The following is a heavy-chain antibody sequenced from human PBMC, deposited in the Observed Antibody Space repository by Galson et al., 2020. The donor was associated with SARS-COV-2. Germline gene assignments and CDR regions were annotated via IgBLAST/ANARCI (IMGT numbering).Heavy chain of an antibody. Sequence: GESLKISCAASGFTFDDYGMSWVRQVPGKGLEWVSAINWHGGSTAYADSVKGRFTISRDNAKNSLSLRINSLRAEDTALYYCAKVYGMATAQDAFDIWGRGTMVTVSS. CDR1: GFTFDDYG. CDR3: AKVYGMATAQDAFDI. J-gene: IGHJ3*02. CDR2: INWHGGST. V-gene: IGHV3-20*04. D-gene: IGHD1-1*01.